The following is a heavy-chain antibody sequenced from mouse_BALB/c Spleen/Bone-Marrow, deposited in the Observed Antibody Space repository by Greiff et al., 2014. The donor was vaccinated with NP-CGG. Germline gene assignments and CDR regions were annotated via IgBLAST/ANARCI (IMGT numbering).Heavy chain of an antibody. V-gene: IGHV14-3*02. CDR2: IDPANGNT. CDR1: GFNIKDTY. CDR3: VYGRDWYFDV. J-gene: IGHJ1*01. D-gene: IGHD1-1*01. Sequence: VHVKQSGAELVKPGASVTLSCTASGFNIKDTYMHWVKETPEQGLEWIGRIDPANGNTKYDPKFQGKATITADTSSNTAYLQLSSLTSEDTAVYYCVYGRDWYFDVWGAGTTVTVSS.